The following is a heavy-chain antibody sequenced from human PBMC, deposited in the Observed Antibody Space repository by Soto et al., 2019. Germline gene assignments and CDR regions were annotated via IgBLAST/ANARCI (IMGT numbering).Heavy chain of an antibody. D-gene: IGHD3-3*01. CDR2: ISYDGSNK. CDR3: ARGDGRITIFGVVIPAIDY. Sequence: QVQLVESGGGVVQPGRSLRLSCAASGFTFSSYAMHWVRQAPGKGLEWVAVISYDGSNKYYADSVKGRFTISRDNSKNXLXXQMNSLRAEDTAVYYCARGDGRITIFGVVIPAIDYWGQGTLVTVSS. V-gene: IGHV3-30-3*01. CDR1: GFTFSSYA. J-gene: IGHJ4*02.